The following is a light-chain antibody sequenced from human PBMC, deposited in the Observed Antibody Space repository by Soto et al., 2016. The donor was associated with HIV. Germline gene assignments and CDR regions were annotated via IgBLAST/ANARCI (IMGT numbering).Light chain of an antibody. Sequence: IQMTQSPSSLSLSIGDRVSITCRASQSISTYLHWYQQKPGRAPKLLIYDASSLQSGAPSRFSGRGSGTDFTLTISDLQHEDLATYYCQQSSRTPRTFGQGTKVEI. J-gene: IGKJ1*01. CDR1: QSISTY. CDR3: QQSSRTPRT. CDR2: DAS. V-gene: IGKV1-39*01.